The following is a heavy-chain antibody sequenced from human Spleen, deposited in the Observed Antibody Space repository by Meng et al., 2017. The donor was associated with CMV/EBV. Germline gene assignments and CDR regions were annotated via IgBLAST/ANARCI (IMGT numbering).Heavy chain of an antibody. CDR2: IYYSGST. V-gene: IGHV4-4*02. CDR1: GGSIRNDQW. CDR3: ARVAARTYYYGMDV. D-gene: IGHD6-6*01. Sequence: GSLRLSCDVSGGSIRNDQWWSWVRQAPGKGLEWIGYIYYSGSTNYNPSLKSRVTISVDTSKNQFSLKLSSVTAADTAVYYCARVAARTYYYGMDVCGQGTTVTVSS. J-gene: IGHJ6*02.